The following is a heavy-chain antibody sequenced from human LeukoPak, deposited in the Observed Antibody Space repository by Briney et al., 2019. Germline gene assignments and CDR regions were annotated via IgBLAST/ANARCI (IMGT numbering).Heavy chain of an antibody. V-gene: IGHV3-21*01. CDR3: ASTRNRYCSGGSCYRYNWFDP. J-gene: IGHJ5*02. D-gene: IGHD2-15*01. CDR2: ISSSSSYI. Sequence: GGSLRLSCAASGLTFSSYSMNWVRQAPGKGLEWVSSISSSSSYIYYADSVKGRFTISRDNAKNSLYLQMNSLRAEDTAVYYCASTRNRYCSGGSCYRYNWFDPWGQGTLVTVSS. CDR1: GLTFSSYS.